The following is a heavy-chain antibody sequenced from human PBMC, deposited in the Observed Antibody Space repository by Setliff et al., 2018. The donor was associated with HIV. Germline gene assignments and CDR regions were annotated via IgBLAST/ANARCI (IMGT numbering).Heavy chain of an antibody. Sequence: LSLTCAVYGGSFNGYYWSWIRQPPGKGLEWIGEINHSGSTNYNPSLKSRVTMSVDKSKNQFSLRLSSVTAADTAVYYCARARRAGSGPKYFQHWGQGTLVTSPQ. D-gene: IGHD2-15*01. J-gene: IGHJ1*01. CDR2: INHSGST. CDR3: ARARRAGSGPKYFQH. V-gene: IGHV4-34*01. CDR1: GGSFNGYY.